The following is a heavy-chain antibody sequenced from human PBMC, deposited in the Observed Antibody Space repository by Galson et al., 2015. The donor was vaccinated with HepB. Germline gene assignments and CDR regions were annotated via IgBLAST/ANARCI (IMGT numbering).Heavy chain of an antibody. J-gene: IGHJ4*02. Sequence: SLRLSCAASGFTFSSYGMSWVRQAPGKGLEWVSAIRGSGANTYYADSVKGRFTISRDNSKNTLYLQMNSLRAEDTAVYYCAREQGISGSGSSHDYWGQGTLVTVSS. D-gene: IGHD3-10*01. CDR1: GFTFSSYG. CDR3: AREQGISGSGSSHDY. V-gene: IGHV3-23*01. CDR2: IRGSGANT.